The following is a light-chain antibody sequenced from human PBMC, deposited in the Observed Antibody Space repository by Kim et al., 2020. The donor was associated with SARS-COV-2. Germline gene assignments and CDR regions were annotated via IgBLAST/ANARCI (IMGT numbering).Light chain of an antibody. Sequence: SYELTQPPSVSVSPGQTASITCSGDKLGDKYACWYQQKPGQSPVLVIYQDSKRPSGISERFSGSNSGNTATLTISGTQAMDEADYYCQAWDSSTVVFGGGTHLTVL. CDR3: QAWDSSTVV. J-gene: IGLJ2*01. V-gene: IGLV3-1*01. CDR1: KLGDKY. CDR2: QDS.